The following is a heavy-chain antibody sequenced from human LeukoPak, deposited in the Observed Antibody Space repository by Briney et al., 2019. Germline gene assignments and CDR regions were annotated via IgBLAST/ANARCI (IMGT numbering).Heavy chain of an antibody. V-gene: IGHV3-30-3*01. CDR1: GFTFSTYT. CDR3: AKDYSPLMVRGVLT. Sequence: GGSLRLSCTVSGFTFSTYTMHWVRQAPGKGLEWVAVISNDGSFTLYADSVKGRFTISRDNSKNTLYLQMNSLRAEDTAVYYCAKDYSPLMVRGVLTWGQGTLVTVSS. J-gene: IGHJ5*02. D-gene: IGHD3-10*01. CDR2: ISNDGSFT.